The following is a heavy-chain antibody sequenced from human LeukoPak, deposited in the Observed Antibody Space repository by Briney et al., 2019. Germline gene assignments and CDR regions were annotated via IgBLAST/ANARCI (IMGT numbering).Heavy chain of an antibody. Sequence: HPGGSLRLSCAASGFTFDDYAMHWVRQAPGKGLEWVSGISWNSGSIGYADSVKGRFTISRDNAKNSLYLQMNSLRAEDTALYYCAKDIVPVAGRISAFDIWGQGTMVTVSS. CDR3: AKDIVPVAGRISAFDI. D-gene: IGHD6-19*01. V-gene: IGHV3-9*01. J-gene: IGHJ3*02. CDR2: ISWNSGSI. CDR1: GFTFDDYA.